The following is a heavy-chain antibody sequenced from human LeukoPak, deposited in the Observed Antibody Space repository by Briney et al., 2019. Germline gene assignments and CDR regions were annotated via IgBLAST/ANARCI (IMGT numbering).Heavy chain of an antibody. V-gene: IGHV3-30*18. Sequence: GGAPRLSCAASGFTFSSYGMQWVRPAPGKSLEWVAGISHDGGRPSYADSVKGRFTISRDNSKNTLYLQMSSLGPEDTAAYYCAKGRTIWWWFDASAIWGQGTMVTVSS. CDR2: ISHDGGRP. D-gene: IGHD2-21*01. J-gene: IGHJ3*02. CDR3: AKGRTIWWWFDASAI. CDR1: GFTFSSYG.